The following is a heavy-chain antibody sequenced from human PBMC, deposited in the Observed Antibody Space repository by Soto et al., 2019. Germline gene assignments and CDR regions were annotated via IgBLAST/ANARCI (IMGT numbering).Heavy chain of an antibody. CDR3: TTFYCSNY. Sequence: EVHLVESGGGLVQPGESLRLACAASGFSVNDAWMNWVRQAPGEGLEWVGRIQSQADGGTTDYAASMKGRFIISRDDSQNSLFLQINSLETEDTGIYFCTTFYCSNYWGQGTLVTVSS. J-gene: IGHJ4*02. V-gene: IGHV3-15*07. CDR1: GFSVNDAW. D-gene: IGHD1-26*01. CDR2: IQSQADGGTT.